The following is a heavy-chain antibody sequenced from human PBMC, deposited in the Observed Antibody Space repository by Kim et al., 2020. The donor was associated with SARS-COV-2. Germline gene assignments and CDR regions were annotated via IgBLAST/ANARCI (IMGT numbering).Heavy chain of an antibody. Sequence: GGSLRLSCAASGFTFGDYAMHWVRQAPGKGLEWVSGISWNSGSIGYADSVKGRFTISRDNAKNSLYLQMNSLRAEDTALYYCAKDSYHTAMVTDWYFDLWGRGTLVTVSS. CDR3: AKDSYHTAMVTDWYFDL. CDR2: ISWNSGSI. D-gene: IGHD5-18*01. V-gene: IGHV3-9*01. J-gene: IGHJ2*01. CDR1: GFTFGDYA.